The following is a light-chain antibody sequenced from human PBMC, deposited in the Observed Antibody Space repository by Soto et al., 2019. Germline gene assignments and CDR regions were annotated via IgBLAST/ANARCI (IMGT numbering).Light chain of an antibody. CDR2: EVS. V-gene: IGLV2-14*01. CDR3: SSYTSSHTWV. J-gene: IGLJ2*01. CDR1: RSDVGGYNY. Sequence: QSVLTQPASVSGSPGQSITISCTGSRSDVGGYNYVSWYQQHPGKAPQVLIYEVSNRPSGVSNRLSGSKSGNTASLTISGLQADDEADYYCSSYTSSHTWVFGGGTKLTVL.